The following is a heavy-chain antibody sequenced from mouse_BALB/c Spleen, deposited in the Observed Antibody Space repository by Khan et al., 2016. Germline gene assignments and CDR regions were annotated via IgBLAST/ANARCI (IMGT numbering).Heavy chain of an antibody. CDR1: GYSITSDYA. Sequence: EVQLQESGPGLVKPSQSLSLTCTVTGYSITSDYAWNWIRQFPGNKLEWMGYISYSGSTSYNPSLKSRISITRDTSKNQFFLQLNSVTTEDKATYYCARRDYGSSYYAMGDWGQGTAVTVSS. J-gene: IGHJ4*01. V-gene: IGHV3-2*02. CDR3: ARRDYGSSYYAMGD. CDR2: ISYSGST. D-gene: IGHD1-1*01.